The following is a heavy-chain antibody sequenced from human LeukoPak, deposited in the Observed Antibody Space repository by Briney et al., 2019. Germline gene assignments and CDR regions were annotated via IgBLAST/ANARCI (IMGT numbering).Heavy chain of an antibody. CDR2: IYYSGST. CDR3: ASPTVRGTHYYYMDV. J-gene: IGHJ6*03. D-gene: IGHD3-10*01. Sequence: SEXLSLTCTVSGGSISSYGYYWVWIRQPPGKGLEWIGSIYYSGSTYYNPSLKSRVTISVDTSKNQFSLKLSSVTAADTAVYYCASPTVRGTHYYYMDVWGKGTTVTVSS. V-gene: IGHV4-39*01. CDR1: GGSISSYGYY.